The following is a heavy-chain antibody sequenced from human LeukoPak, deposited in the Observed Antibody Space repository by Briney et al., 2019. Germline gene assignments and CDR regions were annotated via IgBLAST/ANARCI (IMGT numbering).Heavy chain of an antibody. V-gene: IGHV1-18*01. J-gene: IGHJ4*02. D-gene: IGHD6-13*01. CDR1: GYTFTSYG. CDR3: ARDYSSSWYDLTFGY. Sequence: ASVKVSCKASGYTFTSYGISWVRQAPGQGLEWMGWISAYNGNTNYAQKLQGRVTMTTDTSASTAYMELRSLRSDDTAVYYCARDYSSSWYDLTFGYWGQGTLVTVSS. CDR2: ISAYNGNT.